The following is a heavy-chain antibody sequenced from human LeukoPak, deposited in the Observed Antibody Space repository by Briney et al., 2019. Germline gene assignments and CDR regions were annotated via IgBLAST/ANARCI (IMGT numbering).Heavy chain of an antibody. CDR3: AGEDNSSGYRPFDT. CDR2: INPNNGGT. D-gene: IGHD3-22*01. Sequence: ASVKVSCKASGHTFTGYYIHWVRQAPGQGLEWMGRINPNNGGTNYAQKFQGRVTMTRDMSMSTAYMELSRLRSDDTAVYYCAGEDNSSGYRPFDTWGQGTMVTVPS. J-gene: IGHJ3*02. CDR1: GHTFTGYY. V-gene: IGHV1-2*06.